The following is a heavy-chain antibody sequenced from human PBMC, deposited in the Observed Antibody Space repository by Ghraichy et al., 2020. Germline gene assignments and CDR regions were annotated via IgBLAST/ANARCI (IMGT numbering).Heavy chain of an antibody. CDR1: GVSISNYS. CDR2: IYYSGSN. Sequence: SETLSLTCTVSGVSISNYSWNWIRQPPGKGMEWVGYIYYSGSNNYNPSLTSRVTISVDTSKNHFSLTLSYVTAADTAVYYCERGAGRVEPYLYYFDYWGQGTLVTGSS. D-gene: IGHD1-14*01. CDR3: ERGAGRVEPYLYYFDY. J-gene: IGHJ4*02. V-gene: IGHV4-59*01.